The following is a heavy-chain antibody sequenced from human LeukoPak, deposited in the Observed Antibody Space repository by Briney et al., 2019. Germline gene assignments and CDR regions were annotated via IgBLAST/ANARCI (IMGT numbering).Heavy chain of an antibody. Sequence: LTCXXSXGXISXGDYXWSWIRQPPGKGLEWIAYMYYSGSTYYNPSLKSRVTMSADTSKNQLSLKLSSVTAADTAVYYCARPYYYDSRIDPWGQGILVXVSS. CDR1: XGXISXGDYX. V-gene: IGHV4-30-4*01. CDR3: ARPYYYDSRIDP. CDR2: MYYSGST. J-gene: IGHJ5*02. D-gene: IGHD3-22*01.